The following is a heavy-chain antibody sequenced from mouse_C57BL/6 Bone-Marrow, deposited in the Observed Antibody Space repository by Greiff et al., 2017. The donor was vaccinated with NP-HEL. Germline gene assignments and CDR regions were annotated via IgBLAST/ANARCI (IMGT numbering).Heavy chain of an antibody. V-gene: IGHV2-2*01. Sequence: VQRVESGPGLVQPSQSLSITCTVSGFSLTSYGVHWVRQSPGKGLEWLGVIWSGGSTDYNAAFISRLSISKDNSKSQVFFKMNSLRADDTAIYYCARPSPYAMDYWGQGTSVTVSS. J-gene: IGHJ4*01. CDR1: GFSLTSYG. CDR3: ARPSPYAMDY. CDR2: IWSGGST.